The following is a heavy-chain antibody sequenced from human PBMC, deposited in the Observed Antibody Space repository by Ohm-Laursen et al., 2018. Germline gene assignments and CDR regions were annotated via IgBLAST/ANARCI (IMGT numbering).Heavy chain of an antibody. D-gene: IGHD3-22*01. J-gene: IGHJ4*02. Sequence: SLRLSCAASGFTFSDYWMHWVRQAPGKGLVWVSRISSDESSTGYADSVKGRFTISRDNAKNTLYLQMNSLRAEDTAVYYCAKDIGSSGYYHYFDYWGQGTLVTVSS. CDR2: ISSDESST. CDR3: AKDIGSSGYYHYFDY. CDR1: GFTFSDYW. V-gene: IGHV3-74*01.